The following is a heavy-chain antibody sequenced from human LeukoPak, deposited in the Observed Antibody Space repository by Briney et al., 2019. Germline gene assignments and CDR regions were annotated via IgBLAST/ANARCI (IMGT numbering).Heavy chain of an antibody. CDR3: ARDDSSGRSWDY. D-gene: IGHD6-19*01. V-gene: IGHV3-7*01. CDR2: IKEDGSEA. J-gene: IGHJ4*02. CDR1: GFTFSNYW. Sequence: PGGSLRLSCAVSGFTFSNYWMSWLRQAPGKGLEWVANIKEDGSEAYYVDSMKGRLTMSRDNAKNSLSLQMDSLRAEDTAVYYCARDDSSGRSWDYWGQGTLVTVSS.